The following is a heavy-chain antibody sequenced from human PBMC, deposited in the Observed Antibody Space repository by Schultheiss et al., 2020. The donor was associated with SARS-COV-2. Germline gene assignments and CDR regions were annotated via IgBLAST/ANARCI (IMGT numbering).Heavy chain of an antibody. CDR3: ARDSPLTSDHTFYFYGMDV. CDR1: GYTFTGYY. V-gene: IGHV1-2*04. D-gene: IGHD2-2*02. CDR2: INPNNGGT. Sequence: ASGKVSCKASGYTFTGYYIHWVRQAPGQGLEWMGWINPNNGGTNYAQKFQGWVTMTRDTSISTAYMELSRLKSDDTAVYYCARDSPLTSDHTFYFYGMDVWGQGTTVTVSS. J-gene: IGHJ6*02.